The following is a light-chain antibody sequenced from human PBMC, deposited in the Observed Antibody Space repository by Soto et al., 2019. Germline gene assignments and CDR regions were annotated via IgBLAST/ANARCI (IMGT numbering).Light chain of an antibody. Sequence: YELTQPPSVSVSPGQTASITCSGDKLGNKYACWYQQKPGQSPVLVIYQDSKRPSGIPERFSGSNSGNTATLTISGTQAMDEADYYCQAWDSSTVVFGGGTKLTVL. V-gene: IGLV3-1*01. J-gene: IGLJ2*01. CDR3: QAWDSSTVV. CDR2: QDS. CDR1: KLGNKY.